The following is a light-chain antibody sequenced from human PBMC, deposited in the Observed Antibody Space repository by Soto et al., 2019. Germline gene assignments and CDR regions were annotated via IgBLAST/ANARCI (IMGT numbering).Light chain of an antibody. J-gene: IGKJ4*01. CDR3: QQSYSTPLT. CDR2: AAS. Sequence: AIQMTQSPSSFSASTGDRVTITCRASQGISSYLAWYQQKPGKAPKLLIYAASTLQSGVPSRFSGSGSGTDFTLTISCLQSEDFATYYCQQSYSTPLTFGGGTKVDIK. CDR1: QGISSY. V-gene: IGKV1-8*01.